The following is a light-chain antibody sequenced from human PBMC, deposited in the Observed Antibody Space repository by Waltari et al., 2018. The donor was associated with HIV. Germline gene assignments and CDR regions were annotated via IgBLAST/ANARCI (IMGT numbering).Light chain of an antibody. J-gene: IGLJ3*02. CDR1: ALPKKY. CDR3: QSTDHDGTWV. CDR2: KDI. Sequence: SYDLTQTPSVSVSPGQTARINCSRGALPKKYSSWYRHKAGQAPILLIYKDIERPSGIPARISGSGSGTGVTLTITDFQAEDEGDYFCQSTDHDGTWVFGGGTKLTVL. V-gene: IGLV3-25*03.